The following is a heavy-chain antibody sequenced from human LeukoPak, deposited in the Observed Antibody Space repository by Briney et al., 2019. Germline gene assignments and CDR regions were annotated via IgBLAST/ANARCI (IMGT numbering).Heavy chain of an antibody. CDR2: IYYSGST. CDR3: TRLDKSQPGLTYFDY. V-gene: IGHV4-39*07. D-gene: IGHD2-2*03. CDR1: GGSISSSSYY. J-gene: IGHJ4*02. Sequence: PSETPSLTCTVSGGSISSSSYYWGWIRQPPGKGLEWIGSIYYSGSTYYNPSLKSRVTISVDTSKNQFSLKLSSVTAADTAVYYCTRLDKSQPGLTYFDYWGQGTLVTVSS.